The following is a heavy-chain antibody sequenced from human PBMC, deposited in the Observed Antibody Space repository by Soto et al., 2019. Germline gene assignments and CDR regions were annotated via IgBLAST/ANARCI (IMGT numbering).Heavy chain of an antibody. Sequence: QVQLQESGPGLVKPSGTLSLTCAVSGGSINISNWWSWVRQPPGKGLEWIGEIYPSGSTTYNPSLKSRVTISVDKSNNQISLRLRSVTAADTAVYYCLLYCTNGLCSGGVEYFQYWGPGTLVTVSS. CDR1: GGSINISNW. CDR3: LLYCTNGLCSGGVEYFQY. J-gene: IGHJ1*01. D-gene: IGHD2-8*01. CDR2: IYPSGST. V-gene: IGHV4-4*02.